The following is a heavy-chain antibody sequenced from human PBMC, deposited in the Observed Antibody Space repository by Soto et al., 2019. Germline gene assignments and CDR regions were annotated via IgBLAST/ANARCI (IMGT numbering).Heavy chain of an antibody. J-gene: IGHJ4*02. CDR3: ARDGGFGELKY. Sequence: SVKVSCKASGDTFSGYPINWVRQAPGEGLEWMGRIIPVFGTTNDAQRFEGRVTFTADESTNTAYMELRGLLSEDTAVYYCARDGGFGELKYWGPGTLVTVYS. D-gene: IGHD3-10*01. CDR2: IIPVFGTT. V-gene: IGHV1-69*13. CDR1: GDTFSGYP.